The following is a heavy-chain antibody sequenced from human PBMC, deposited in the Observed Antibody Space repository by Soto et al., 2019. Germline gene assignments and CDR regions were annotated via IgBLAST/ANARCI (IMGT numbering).Heavy chain of an antibody. CDR3: ARRCIVANTTFDY. CDR1: GASISSSSFH. J-gene: IGHJ4*02. Sequence: PSETRSLTCTVAGASISSSSFHWGWIRQPTGKGMECIRHIVYTGANYQNPTVKSRLRMYVDTTKNKFYLILSSVTATDTAEYYYARRCIVANTTFDYWGQGTLVTVSS. V-gene: IGHV4-39*01. CDR2: IVYTGAN. D-gene: IGHD1-26*01.